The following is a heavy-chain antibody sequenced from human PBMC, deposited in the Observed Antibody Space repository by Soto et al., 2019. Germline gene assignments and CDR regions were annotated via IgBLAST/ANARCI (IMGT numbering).Heavy chain of an antibody. V-gene: IGHV1-2*02. D-gene: IGHD3-10*01. CDR1: GYTFTGYY. CDR3: VAAAVGVWFGETRAFDI. Sequence: QVQLVQSGAEVKKPGASVKVSCKASGYTFTGYYMHWVRQAPGQGLEWMGWINPNSGGTNYAQKFHGRVTMTRDTTISTADMELSRLRSDDTAVYYCVAAAVGVWFGETRAFDIWGQGTMVTVSS. J-gene: IGHJ3*02. CDR2: INPNSGGT.